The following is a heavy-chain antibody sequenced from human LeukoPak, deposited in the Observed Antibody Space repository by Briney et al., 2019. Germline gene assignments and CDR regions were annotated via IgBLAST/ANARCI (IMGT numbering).Heavy chain of an antibody. Sequence: PPETLSLTCTVSGGYISSYYWSWIRQPPGKGLEWIGYIYYSGSTNYNPSLKSRVTISVDTSKNQFSLKLSSVTAADTAVYYCASTGYSSGWYGFWFDPWGQGTLVTVSS. CDR1: GGYISSYY. J-gene: IGHJ5*02. CDR3: ASTGYSSGWYGFWFDP. D-gene: IGHD6-19*01. CDR2: IYYSGST. V-gene: IGHV4-59*01.